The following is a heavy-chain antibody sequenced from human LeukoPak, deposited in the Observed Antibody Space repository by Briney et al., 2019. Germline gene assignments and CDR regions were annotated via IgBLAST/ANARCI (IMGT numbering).Heavy chain of an antibody. J-gene: IGHJ3*01. D-gene: IGHD4-17*01. CDR1: GFTFRNYA. CDR2: ITGDGGGT. V-gene: IGHV3-23*01. Sequence: PGGSLRLSCAASGFTFRNYAMTWVRLVPGKGLEWVSSITGDGGGTSFADSVRSRFTVSRDNSKNTLYLQMYSLRAEDTAIYYCGREPNGDYVGAFDFWGQGTLVTVSS. CDR3: GREPNGDYVGAFDF.